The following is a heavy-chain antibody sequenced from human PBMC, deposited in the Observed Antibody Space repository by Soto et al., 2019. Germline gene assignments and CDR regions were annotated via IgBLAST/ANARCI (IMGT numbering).Heavy chain of an antibody. J-gene: IGHJ4*02. CDR3: ARLDLCYDY. Sequence: QVQLQESGPGLVKPSQTLSLTCNVSVGAITNDGYYWSWIRQHPGKALEWIGSIHYGGVTYYNPTLKSRAAISVDISKHQFSLKLNSVTAADTAVYYCARLDLCYDYWGQGILVTVSS. CDR2: IHYGGVT. CDR1: VGAITNDGYY. V-gene: IGHV4-31*03. D-gene: IGHD2-15*01.